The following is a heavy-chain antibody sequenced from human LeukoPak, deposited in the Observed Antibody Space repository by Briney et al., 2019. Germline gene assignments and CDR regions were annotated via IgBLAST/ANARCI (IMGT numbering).Heavy chain of an antibody. D-gene: IGHD3-16*01. CDR3: ARGVLLQGRGAFDI. J-gene: IGHJ3*02. CDR2: VIPSSGGT. CDR1: GYTFNVYY. Sequence: ASVKVSCKASGYTFNVYYIHWLRQAPGQGLEWMGWVIPSSGGTNYAQKFNDRVTMTREVSISTAHMELSSLTYDDTAVYYCARGVLLQGRGAFDIWGQGSLVTVSS. V-gene: IGHV1-2*02.